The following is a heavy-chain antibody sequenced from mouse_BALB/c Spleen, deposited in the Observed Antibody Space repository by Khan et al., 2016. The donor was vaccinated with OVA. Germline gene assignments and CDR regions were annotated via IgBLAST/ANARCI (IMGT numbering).Heavy chain of an antibody. CDR1: GHTFTNFG. D-gene: IGHD2-10*01. CDR2: INTYTGEP. CDR3: ARPPYFSDAMDN. J-gene: IGHJ4*01. V-gene: IGHV9-3-1*01. Sequence: QIQLVQSGPELKKPGETVKISCKASGHTFTNFGMNWVKQAPGKGLKWMGWINTYTGEPTYADDFNGRFAFSLEASASTAYLQFNNLTNEDTATYFWARPPYFSDAMDNWGQGTSVTVSS.